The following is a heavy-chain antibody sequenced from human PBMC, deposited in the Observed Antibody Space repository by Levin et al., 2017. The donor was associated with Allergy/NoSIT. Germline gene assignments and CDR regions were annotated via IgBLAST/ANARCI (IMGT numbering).Heavy chain of an antibody. Sequence: SCAASGFTFSSYSMHWARQVPGKGLVWVSRINGDGSNTNYADSVKGRFTISRDNAKNTLYLQMNSLRAEDTAVYYCASGGNSGAWGQGTLVTVSS. V-gene: IGHV3-74*01. CDR1: GFTFSSYS. CDR2: INGDGSNT. J-gene: IGHJ1*01. D-gene: IGHD4-23*01. CDR3: ASGGNSGA.